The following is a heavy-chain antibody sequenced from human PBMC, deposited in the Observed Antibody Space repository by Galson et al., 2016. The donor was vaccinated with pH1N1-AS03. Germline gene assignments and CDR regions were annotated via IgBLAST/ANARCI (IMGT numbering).Heavy chain of an antibody. Sequence: SETLSLTCPVSGGSIRNTFYFWGWVRQPPGRGLEWTGSIFYTGRAYYNPSLKSRVTISLDTSKNQFSLKLSSVTAADTAVYYCARLSDHVCCHFDLWGRGTLVTVSS. CDR1: GGSIRNTFYF. D-gene: IGHD3-10*02. CDR3: ARLSDHVCCHFDL. CDR2: IFYTGRA. J-gene: IGHJ2*01. V-gene: IGHV4-39*07.